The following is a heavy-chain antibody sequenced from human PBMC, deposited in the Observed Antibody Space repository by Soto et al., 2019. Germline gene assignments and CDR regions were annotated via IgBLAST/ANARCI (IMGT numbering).Heavy chain of an antibody. CDR1: GFTFSSNV. CDR2: ISGSGVST. Sequence: EVQLLESGGGLVQPGESLRLSCAVSGFTFSSNVMRWVRQVPGQGLEWDSVISGSGVSTYYADTVKGRFTISRDNSKSTLFLQMNSLRAEDTAVYYWATGGWSRGRLDYGGQGTLVTVSS. V-gene: IGHV3-23*01. J-gene: IGHJ4*02. CDR3: ATGGWSRGRLDY. D-gene: IGHD6-19*01.